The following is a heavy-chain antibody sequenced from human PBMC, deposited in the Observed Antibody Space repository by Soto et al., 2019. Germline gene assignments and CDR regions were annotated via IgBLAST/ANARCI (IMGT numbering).Heavy chain of an antibody. Sequence: EVQVVQSGGGLVQPGGSLRLSCAPSGLTVSEDFMSWVRQAPGKGREWVSIIHDGDATFYADSVRDRFTVSRDISTNTLFLQMNSLRTEDTSVYYCATRGLWGQGTLVTVSS. CDR2: IHDGDAT. CDR1: GLTVSEDF. CDR3: ATRGL. J-gene: IGHJ4*02. V-gene: IGHV3-66*04.